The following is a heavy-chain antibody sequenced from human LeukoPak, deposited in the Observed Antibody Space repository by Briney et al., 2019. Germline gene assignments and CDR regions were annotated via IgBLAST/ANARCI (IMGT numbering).Heavy chain of an antibody. D-gene: IGHD3/OR15-3a*01. J-gene: IGHJ4*02. V-gene: IGHV4-59*01. Sequence: PSETLSLTCVVSGGSLHRSFWTWVRQPPEKGLEWIGRIYSSGTTDYSPSLKSRLTISIDTSKNQLSLRLASVTAADTAVYYCGRRPAVDGPIDNWGQGILVAVSS. CDR2: IYSSGTT. CDR3: GRRPAVDGPIDN. CDR1: GGSLHRSF.